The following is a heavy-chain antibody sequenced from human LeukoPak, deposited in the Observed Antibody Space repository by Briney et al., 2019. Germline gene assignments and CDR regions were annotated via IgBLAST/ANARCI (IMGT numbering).Heavy chain of an antibody. CDR3: ARGGLSIMGY. CDR2: ISSSGSTK. V-gene: IGHV3-48*01. CDR1: GITFSSYS. Sequence: GGSLRLSCGASGITFSSYSMNWVRQAPGKGPEWVSYISSSGSTKYYADSVKGRFTISRDNARNSLYLQMNSLRAEDTAVYFCARGGLSIMGYWGQGTLVTVSS. J-gene: IGHJ4*02. D-gene: IGHD2/OR15-2a*01.